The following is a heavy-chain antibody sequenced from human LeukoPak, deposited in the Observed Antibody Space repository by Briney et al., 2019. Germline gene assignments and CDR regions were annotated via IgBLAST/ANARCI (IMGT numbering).Heavy chain of an antibody. CDR3: AKGKDC. Sequence: GGSLRLSCVASEFTVSDYYMSWVRQAPGKGLEWVSAITGSGGSTYSAHSIKPRFPSTRKNSKKTLYLQMSSPRADATAVYYCAKGKDCGGQGTLLTVYS. CDR1: EFTVSDYY. J-gene: IGHJ4*02. V-gene: IGHV3-23*01. CDR2: ITGSGGST.